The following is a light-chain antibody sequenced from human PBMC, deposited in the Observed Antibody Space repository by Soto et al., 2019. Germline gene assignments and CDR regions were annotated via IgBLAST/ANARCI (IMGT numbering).Light chain of an antibody. V-gene: IGLV2-23*03. CDR2: EGS. J-gene: IGLJ3*02. CDR1: SSDVGSYNL. CDR3: SSYAGSSTFWV. Sequence: QSVLTQPASVSGSPGQSITISCTGTSSDVGSYNLVSWFQQHPGNAPKLMIYEGSKRPSGVSNRFSGSKSGNRASLTISGLQAEDAADYYCSSYAGSSTFWVFGGGTKVTVL.